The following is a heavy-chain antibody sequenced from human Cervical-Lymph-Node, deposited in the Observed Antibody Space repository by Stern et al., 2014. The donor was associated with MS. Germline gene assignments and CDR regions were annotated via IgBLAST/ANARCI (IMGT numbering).Heavy chain of an antibody. Sequence: QVQLGQSGAEVKKPGASVKVSCKSSGYSFTSHGLSWVRQAPGQGLEWLGWISPYNGKTIYSQKFQGTVTLTTDASTTTAYMEVRSLKSDDTAVFYCARDMGPTYYYSTNGDYRFDYWGQGTLVTVSS. CDR2: ISPYNGKT. D-gene: IGHD2-8*01. CDR1: GYSFTSHG. CDR3: ARDMGPTYYYSTNGDYRFDY. J-gene: IGHJ4*02. V-gene: IGHV1-18*01.